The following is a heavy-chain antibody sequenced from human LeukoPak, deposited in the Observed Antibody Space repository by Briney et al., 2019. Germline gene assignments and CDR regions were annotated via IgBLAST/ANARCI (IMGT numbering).Heavy chain of an antibody. Sequence: GGSLRLSCEGSGFTFSNYWMGWVRQAPEKGLQWVANIKTDGSEKYYVDSVKGRFTISRDNAKNSLYLQMNSLRAEDTAVYYCASWSVVAGPRDYWGQGTLVTVSS. D-gene: IGHD6-19*01. CDR1: GFTFSNYW. CDR2: IKTDGSEK. V-gene: IGHV3-7*01. J-gene: IGHJ4*02. CDR3: ASWSVVAGPRDY.